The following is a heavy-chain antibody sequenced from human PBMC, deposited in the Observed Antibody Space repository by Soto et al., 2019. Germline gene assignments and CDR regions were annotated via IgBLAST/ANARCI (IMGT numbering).Heavy chain of an antibody. CDR3: ARGIAAGGPNWFDP. CDR1: GYIFTFYA. J-gene: IGHJ5*02. V-gene: IGHV1-3*04. CDR2: INTRNGNT. D-gene: IGHD6-13*01. Sequence: GASVKVSCKASGYIFTFYAMHWVRQAPGQGLEWMGRINTRNGNTKNSQNFQDRVTITRDTSASTAYMEMSSLRSEDTAVYYCARGIAAGGPNWFDPWGQGTLVTVSS.